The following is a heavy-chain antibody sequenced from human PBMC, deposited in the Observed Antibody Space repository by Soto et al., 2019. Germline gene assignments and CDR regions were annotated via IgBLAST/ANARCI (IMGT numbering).Heavy chain of an antibody. CDR3: ASKVGYDYVWGSYRYLGPNHDYYCDMDA. CDR1: GGTFSSYA. V-gene: IGHV1-69*13. CDR2: IIPIFGTA. Sequence: GASVKVSCKASGGTFSSYAISWVRQAPGQGLEWMGGIIPIFGTANYAQKFQGRVTITADESTSTAYMELSSLRSEDTAVYYCASKVGYDYVWGSYRYLGPNHDYYCDMDAWGQGTTVTVSS. D-gene: IGHD3-16*02. J-gene: IGHJ6*02.